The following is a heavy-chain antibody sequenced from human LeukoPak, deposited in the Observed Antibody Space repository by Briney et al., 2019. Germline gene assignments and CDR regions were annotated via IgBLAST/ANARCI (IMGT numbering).Heavy chain of an antibody. CDR1: GYCFTSYW. CDR2: IYPGDSDT. D-gene: IGHD5-18*01. V-gene: IGHV5-51*01. Sequence: GESLKISCKGSGYCFTSYWSGWVRRMPGKGLEWMGIIYPGDSDTRYSPSFQGQVTISADKPISTAYLQWSSLKASDTAMYYCARLLSGYSYGLGDYWGQGTLVTVSS. J-gene: IGHJ4*02. CDR3: ARLLSGYSYGLGDY.